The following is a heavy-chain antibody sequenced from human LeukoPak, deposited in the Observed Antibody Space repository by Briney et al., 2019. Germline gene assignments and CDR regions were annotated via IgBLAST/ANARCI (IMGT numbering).Heavy chain of an antibody. J-gene: IGHJ6*03. D-gene: IGHD3-3*01. V-gene: IGHV4-61*02. CDR3: ARERLFGVVIISNYYYYMDV. CDR1: GGSISSGSYY. Sequence: PSETLSLTCTVSGGSISSGSYYWSWIRQPAGKGLEWIGRIYTSGSTNYNPSLKSRVPISVDPSKNQFSLKLSSVTAADTAVYYCARERLFGVVIISNYYYYMDVWGKGTTVTVSS. CDR2: IYTSGST.